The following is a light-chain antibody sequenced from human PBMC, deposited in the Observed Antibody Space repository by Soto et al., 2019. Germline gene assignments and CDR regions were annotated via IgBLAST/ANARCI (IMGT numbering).Light chain of an antibody. CDR3: QQYTTLVT. Sequence: DIQMTQSPSTLSASVGDRVTITCRASQSVDRWLAWYQQRPGKAPKALIYKASNLESGVPSRFSGSGSGTGFNLTLTRLEPGDISTYYCQQYTTLVTFGQGTMVEMK. CDR2: KAS. J-gene: IGKJ1*01. CDR1: QSVDRW. V-gene: IGKV1-5*03.